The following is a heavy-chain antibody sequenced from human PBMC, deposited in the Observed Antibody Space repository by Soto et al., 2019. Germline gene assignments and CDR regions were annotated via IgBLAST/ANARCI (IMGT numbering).Heavy chain of an antibody. CDR1: GGTFGIYA. CDR3: ARSLYSSSWYHSGNSYYYYGMDV. J-gene: IGHJ6*02. V-gene: IGHV1-69*12. Sequence: QVQLVQSGAEVKKPGSSVKVSCKASGGTFGIYAITWVRQAPGQGLEWMGGIIAFSDIVNYTQKLQGRVTISADESTNTGYMDLGSLRSEDTAVYYCARSLYSSSWYHSGNSYYYYGMDVWGQGTTVTVSS. D-gene: IGHD6-13*01. CDR2: IIAFSDIV.